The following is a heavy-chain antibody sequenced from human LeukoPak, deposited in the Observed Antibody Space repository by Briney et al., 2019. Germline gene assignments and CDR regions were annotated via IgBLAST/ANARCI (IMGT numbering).Heavy chain of an antibody. CDR2: ISSNGGST. CDR1: GFTFSSYA. V-gene: IGHV3-64D*06. J-gene: IGHJ4*02. CDR3: VKMGQLLWGGGGDY. D-gene: IGHD2-2*01. Sequence: GGSLRLSCSASGFTFSSYAMHWVRQAPGKGLEYVSAISSNGGSTYYADSVKGRFTISRDNSKSTLYLQMSSLRAEDTAVYYCVKMGQLLWGGGGDYWGQGTLVTVSS.